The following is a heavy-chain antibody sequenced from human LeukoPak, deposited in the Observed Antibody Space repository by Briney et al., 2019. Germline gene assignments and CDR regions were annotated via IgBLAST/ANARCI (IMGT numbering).Heavy chain of an antibody. Sequence: PGGSLRLSCAASGFTLSSSWMHWVRQAPGKGLEWVSAISGSGGSTYYADSVKGRFTISRDNSKNTLYLQMNSLRAEDTAVYYCAKTQLGAFDIWGQGTMVTVSS. D-gene: IGHD3-16*01. CDR3: AKTQLGAFDI. CDR1: GFTLSSSW. CDR2: ISGSGGST. V-gene: IGHV3-23*01. J-gene: IGHJ3*02.